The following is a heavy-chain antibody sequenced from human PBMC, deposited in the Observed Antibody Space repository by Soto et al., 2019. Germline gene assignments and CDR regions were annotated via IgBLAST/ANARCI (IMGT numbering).Heavy chain of an antibody. CDR2: MNPNSGNT. CDR3: ARSIVGTTRYNSGTDV. J-gene: IGHJ6*02. Sequence: GASVKVSCKASGYTFTSYDINWVRQATGQGLEWMGWMNPNSGNTGYAQKFQGRVTMTRNTSISTAYMELSSLRSEDTAVYYCARSIVGTTRYNSGTDVWGQGTTVTVSS. CDR1: GYTFTSYD. V-gene: IGHV1-8*01. D-gene: IGHD1-26*01.